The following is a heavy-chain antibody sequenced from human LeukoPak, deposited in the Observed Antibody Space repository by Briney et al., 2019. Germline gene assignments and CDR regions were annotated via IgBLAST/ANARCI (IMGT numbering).Heavy chain of an antibody. CDR2: IYSGGST. CDR3: AREGSGSYYFPS. CDR1: GFTFSSYA. Sequence: GGSLRLSCAASGFTFSSYAMSWVRQAPGKGLEWVSVIYSGGSTYYADSVEGRFTISRDNSKNTLYLQMNSLRAEDTAVYYCAREGSGSYYFPSWGQGTLVTVSS. D-gene: IGHD1-26*01. V-gene: IGHV3-53*01. J-gene: IGHJ4*02.